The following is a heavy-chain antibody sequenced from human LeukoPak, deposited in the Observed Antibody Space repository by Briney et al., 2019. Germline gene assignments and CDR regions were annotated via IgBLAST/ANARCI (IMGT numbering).Heavy chain of an antibody. D-gene: IGHD5-24*01. V-gene: IGHV1-69*04. J-gene: IGHJ4*02. CDR1: GGTFSSYA. Sequence: ASVKVSCKASGGTFSSYAISWVRQAPGQGLEWMGRIIPILGIANYAQKFQGRVTITADKSTSTAYMELSSLRSEDTAVYYCARLRGRDGYNLYFDYWGQGTLVTVSS. CDR2: IIPILGIA. CDR3: ARLRGRDGYNLYFDY.